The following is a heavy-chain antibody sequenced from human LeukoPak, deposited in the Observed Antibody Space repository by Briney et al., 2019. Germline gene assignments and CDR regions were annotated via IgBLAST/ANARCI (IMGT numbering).Heavy chain of an antibody. CDR2: ISGSGGST. Sequence: GGSLTLSCAASGFTFSSYSMSWVRQAPGKGLEGVAGISGSGGSTYYADSVKGRFTISRDNSKNPLSLQRNRLKAEDPAVYYCSKDQTAMIEYYFDYWGQGTLVTVPS. J-gene: IGHJ4*02. CDR3: SKDQTAMIEYYFDY. D-gene: IGHD5-18*01. CDR1: GFTFSSYS. V-gene: IGHV3-23*01.